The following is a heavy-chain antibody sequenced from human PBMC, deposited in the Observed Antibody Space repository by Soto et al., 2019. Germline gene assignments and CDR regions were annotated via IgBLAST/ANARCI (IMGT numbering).Heavy chain of an antibody. V-gene: IGHV2-5*05. CDR1: GFSLSTSGVG. CDR2: IYWDDDK. J-gene: IGHJ6*03. D-gene: IGHD1-7*01. Sequence: ESGPTLVNPTQTLTLTCTFSGFSLSTSGVGVGWIRQPPGKALEWLALIYWDDDKRYGPSLKSRLTITKDTSKNQVVLTMTNMDPVDTATYYCAHSGKTGTRYYYYYYMDVWGKGTTVTVSS. CDR3: AHSGKTGTRYYYYYYMDV.